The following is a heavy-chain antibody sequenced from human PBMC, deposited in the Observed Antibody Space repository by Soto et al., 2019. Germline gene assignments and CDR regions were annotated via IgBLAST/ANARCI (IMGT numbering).Heavy chain of an antibody. CDR3: ARDGYSSGWYAGHYYYYGMDV. V-gene: IGHV3-33*01. Sequence: VGSLRLSCAASGFTFSSYGMHWVRQAPGKGLEWVAVIWYDGSNKYYADSVKGRFTISRDNSKNTLYLQMNSLRAEDTAVYYCARDGYSSGWYAGHYYYYGMDVWGQGTTVTVSS. D-gene: IGHD6-19*01. CDR2: IWYDGSNK. CDR1: GFTFSSYG. J-gene: IGHJ6*02.